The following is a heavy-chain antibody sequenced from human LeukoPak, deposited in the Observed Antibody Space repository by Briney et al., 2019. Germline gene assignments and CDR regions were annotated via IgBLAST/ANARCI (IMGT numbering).Heavy chain of an antibody. Sequence: PGGSLRLSCAASGFTFRNYAMSWVRQAPGKGLEWVSAILVSGVITYYADSVKGRFTVSRDNSKSTLYLQMNSLRAEDTALYYCAKWGDYDVLTGYYDPDYWGQGTLVTVSS. CDR2: ILVSGVIT. CDR1: GFTFRNYA. D-gene: IGHD3-9*01. V-gene: IGHV3-23*01. CDR3: AKWGDYDVLTGYYDPDY. J-gene: IGHJ4*02.